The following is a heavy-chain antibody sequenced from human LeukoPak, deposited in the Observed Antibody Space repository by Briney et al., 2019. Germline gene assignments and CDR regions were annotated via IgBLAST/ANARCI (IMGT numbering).Heavy chain of an antibody. CDR2: IYYSGST. CDR3: ARIGGGYVPA. V-gene: IGHV4-59*01. D-gene: IGHD3-22*01. J-gene: IGHJ5*02. Sequence: SETLSLTCTVSGGSISSYYWSWIRQPPEKGLEWIGYIYYSGSTNYNPSLKRRVTISLDTSKNQFSLRLSSVTAADTAVYYCARIGGGYVPAWGQGTLVTVSS. CDR1: GGSISSYY.